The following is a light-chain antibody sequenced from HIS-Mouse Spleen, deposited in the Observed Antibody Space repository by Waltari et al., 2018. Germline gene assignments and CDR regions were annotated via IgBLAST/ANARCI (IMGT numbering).Light chain of an antibody. CDR3: QQSYSTPRT. J-gene: IGKJ1*01. CDR1: QSISSY. Sequence: DIRVTESASSISDSVGDNVHFTCRASQSISSYLNWYQQKPGKAPKLLIYAASSLQSGVPSRFSGSGSGTDFTLTISSLQPEDFATYYCQQSYSTPRTFGQGTKVEIK. V-gene: IGKV1-39*01. CDR2: AAS.